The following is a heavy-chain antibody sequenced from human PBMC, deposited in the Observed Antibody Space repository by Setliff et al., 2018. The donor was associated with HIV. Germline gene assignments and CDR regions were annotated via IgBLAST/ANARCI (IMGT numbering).Heavy chain of an antibody. V-gene: IGHV1-46*01. CDR1: GYIFTSYY. D-gene: IGHD1-26*01. CDR2: INPSGGST. CDR3: GVGSGYYYGVVVY. Sequence: ASVKVSCKASGYIFTSYYMHWVRQAPGQGPEWMGIINPSGGSTSYAQKFQGRVTMTRDTSTSTVYMELSSLRSEDTAVYYCGVGSGYYYGVVVYWGQGTLVTVSS. J-gene: IGHJ4*02.